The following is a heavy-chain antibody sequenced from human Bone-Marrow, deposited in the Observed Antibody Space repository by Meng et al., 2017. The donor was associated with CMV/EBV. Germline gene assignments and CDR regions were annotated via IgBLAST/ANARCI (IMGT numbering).Heavy chain of an antibody. CDR2: IYYSGST. D-gene: IGHD3-3*01. CDR3: ARVVRGITIFGVVIRGRNWFDP. V-gene: IGHV4-59*01. J-gene: IGHJ5*02. Sequence: SETLSLTCTVSGGSISRYYWSWIRQPPGKGLEYIGYIYYSGSTNYNPSLKSRVTISVDTSKNQFSLKLSSVTAADTAVYYCARVVRGITIFGVVIRGRNWFDPWGQGTLVTVSS. CDR1: GGSISRYY.